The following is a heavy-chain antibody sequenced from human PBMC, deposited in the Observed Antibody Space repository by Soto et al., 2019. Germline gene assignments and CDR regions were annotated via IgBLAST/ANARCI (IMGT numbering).Heavy chain of an antibody. D-gene: IGHD2-2*01. CDR2: ISVSGNII. J-gene: IGHJ6*02. CDR1: GFTFSSYS. V-gene: IGHV3-48*02. Sequence: PGWSLRLSCAASGFTFSSYSMNWVRQAPGKGLEWVSYISVSGNIIHYADSVKGRFTISRDNAKNSLYLQMNSLRDEDTAVYYCAREGGYCSTTSCYDYGMDVWGQGTTVTVSS. CDR3: AREGGYCSTTSCYDYGMDV.